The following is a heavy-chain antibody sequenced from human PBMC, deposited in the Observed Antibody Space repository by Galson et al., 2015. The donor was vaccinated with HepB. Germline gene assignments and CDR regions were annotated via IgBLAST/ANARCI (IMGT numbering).Heavy chain of an antibody. CDR2: VSGYNGNT. CDR1: GYTFSSYG. V-gene: IGHV1-18*01. CDR3: ARAEYKSPSFY. J-gene: IGHJ4*02. D-gene: IGHD6-6*01. Sequence: SVKVSCKASGYTFSSYGVTWVRQAPGQGLEWMGWVSGYNGNTNYAQKFRDRVTMTTDTSTSTAYMALGSLKSDDTAVYYCARAEYKSPSFYWGQGTLVTVSS.